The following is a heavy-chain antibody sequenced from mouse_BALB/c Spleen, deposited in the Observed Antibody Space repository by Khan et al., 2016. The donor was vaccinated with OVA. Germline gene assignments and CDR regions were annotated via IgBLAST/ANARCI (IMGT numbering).Heavy chain of an antibody. CDR1: GYTFTSYW. D-gene: IGHD1-1*01. Sequence: QVQLKESGAELVKAGASVKMSCKASGYTFTSYWMHWVKQRLGQGLEWFAETNPTNGRTYYNEKFKSKATLTVDKSSSTAYMLLSGPTFEEPAVYFCAKIKKVVSNHFGFWGQGNT. V-gene: IGHV1S81*02. CDR3: AKIKKVVSNHFGF. J-gene: IGHJ2*01. CDR2: TNPTNGRT.